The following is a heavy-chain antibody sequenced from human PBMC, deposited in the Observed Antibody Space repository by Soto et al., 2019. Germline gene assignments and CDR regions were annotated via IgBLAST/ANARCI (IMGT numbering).Heavy chain of an antibody. CDR2: ISGTSGRT. D-gene: IGHD6-19*01. CDR1: GFTFSSYA. CDR3: AKDEGSGWYYFDY. Sequence: VQLLESGGGLVQPGGSLRLSCAASGFTFSSYAMNWVRQAPGKGLEWVSSISGTSGRTYYADSVEVRFTISRDNSKNTLYLQIDSLRAEDTAVYYCAKDEGSGWYYFDYWGQGTLVSVSS. J-gene: IGHJ4*02. V-gene: IGHV3-23*01.